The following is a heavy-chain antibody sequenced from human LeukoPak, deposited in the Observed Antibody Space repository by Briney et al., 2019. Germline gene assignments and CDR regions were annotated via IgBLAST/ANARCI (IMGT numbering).Heavy chain of an antibody. Sequence: AESLRLSCAASGFTLADYGMSWVRQVPRKGLEWVSGINWRGGSTDYADSVQGRFTISRDNAKNSLYLQMNSLRAEDTAFYYCARGGGNYPFDWWGQGILVTVSS. CDR2: INWRGGST. J-gene: IGHJ4*02. CDR3: ARGGGNYPFDW. CDR1: GFTLADYG. D-gene: IGHD3-10*01. V-gene: IGHV3-20*04.